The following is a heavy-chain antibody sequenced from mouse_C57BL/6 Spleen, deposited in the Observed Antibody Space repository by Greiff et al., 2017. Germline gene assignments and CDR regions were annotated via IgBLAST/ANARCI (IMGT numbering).Heavy chain of an antibody. Sequence: VQLQQSGPVLVKPGASVKMSCKASGYTFTDYYMNWVKQSHGKSLEWIGVINPYNGGTSYNQKFKGKATLTVDKSSSTAYMELNSLTSEDSAVYYCARDYYGSSHLYYAMDDWGQGTSVTVSS. CDR1: GYTFTDYY. D-gene: IGHD1-1*01. CDR2: INPYNGGT. CDR3: ARDYYGSSHLYYAMDD. V-gene: IGHV1-19*01. J-gene: IGHJ4*01.